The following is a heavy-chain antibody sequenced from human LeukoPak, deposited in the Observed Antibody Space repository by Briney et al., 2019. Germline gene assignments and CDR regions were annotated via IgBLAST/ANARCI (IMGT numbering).Heavy chain of an antibody. J-gene: IGHJ4*02. Sequence: GGSLRLSCAASGFTLSNSYMSWVRQAPGTGLEWVSLIYSGGSTYYAASVKRRFTISRDDSKNTLYLQMNSRRPEDTAVYYCAKGYNYAYEYWGQGTLVTVSS. CDR3: AKGYNYAYEY. V-gene: IGHV3-53*01. D-gene: IGHD5-18*01. CDR2: IYSGGST. CDR1: GFTLSNSY.